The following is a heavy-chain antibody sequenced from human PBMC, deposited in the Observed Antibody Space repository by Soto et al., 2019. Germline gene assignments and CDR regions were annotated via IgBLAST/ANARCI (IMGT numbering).Heavy chain of an antibody. V-gene: IGHV4-39*01. D-gene: IGHD3-10*01. CDR3: ASSSFLRSGDLFHGLDV. Sequence: SETLSLTCTVSGDSVSSNSYSWGWIRQSPGKGLEWIGTIYSTENTYYHPSLLSRVTISVDTSMNEFSLRLSSVTAADTAVYFCASSSFLRSGDLFHGLDVWGQGTTVTVSS. CDR2: IYSTENT. J-gene: IGHJ6*02. CDR1: GDSVSSNSYS.